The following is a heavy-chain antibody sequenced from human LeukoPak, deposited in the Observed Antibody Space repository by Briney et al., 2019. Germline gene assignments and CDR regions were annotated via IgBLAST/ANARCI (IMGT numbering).Heavy chain of an antibody. V-gene: IGHV1-18*04. J-gene: IGHJ4*02. CDR3: ARHSGSGWQALGY. Sequence: ASVKVSCKASGYTFSNYGISWVRQAPGLGLEWLGWTSYNGNTNYAQKFQDRVTMTTDTSTTTAYMELRSLESDDTAVYYCARHSGSGWQALGYWGQGTLVTVSS. CDR1: GYTFSNYG. D-gene: IGHD6-19*01. CDR2: TSYNGNT.